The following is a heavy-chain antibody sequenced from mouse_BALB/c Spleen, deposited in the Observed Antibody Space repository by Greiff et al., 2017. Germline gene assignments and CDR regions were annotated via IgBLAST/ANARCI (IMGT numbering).Heavy chain of an antibody. D-gene: IGHD2-1*01. CDR1: GYTFTSYW. CDR2: IYPGNSDT. V-gene: IGHV1-5*01. J-gene: IGHJ4*01. Sequence: EVQLQQSGTVLARPGASVKMSCKASGYTFTSYWMHWVKQRPGQGLEWIGAIYPGNSDTSYNQKFKGKAKLTAVTSTSTAYMELSSLTNEDSAVYYCTIPIYYGNYVGAMDYWGQGTSVTVSS. CDR3: TIPIYYGNYVGAMDY.